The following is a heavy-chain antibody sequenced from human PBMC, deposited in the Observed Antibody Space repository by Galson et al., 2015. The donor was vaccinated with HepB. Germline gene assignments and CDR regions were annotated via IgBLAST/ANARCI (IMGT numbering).Heavy chain of an antibody. CDR1: GGTFNSYA. J-gene: IGHJ5*02. CDR3: AGGDNSGYYNVGWFDP. V-gene: IGHV1-69*10. Sequence: SVKVSCKASGGTFNSYAFSWVRQAPGQGLEWMGRIIPILDFANYAQKFQGRVRITADRSTSTVYMELSSLRSEDTAVYYCAGGDNSGYYNVGWFDPWGQGTLVTVSS. CDR2: IIPILDFA. D-gene: IGHD3-22*01.